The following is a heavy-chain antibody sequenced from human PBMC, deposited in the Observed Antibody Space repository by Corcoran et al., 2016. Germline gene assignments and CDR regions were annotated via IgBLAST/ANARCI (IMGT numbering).Heavy chain of an antibody. CDR2: ISSDSGTI. V-gene: IGHV3-48*04. CDR3: ASPCGLPY. J-gene: IGHJ4*02. Sequence: EVQLVESGGGLVQPGGSLRLSCAASGFSFSTYSMNWVRQAPGKGLEWVSLISSDSGTIFYADSVKGRFIISRDNSKNSLYLQMNNLRAEDPGVDHGASPCGLPYWGQGTLVTVSS. D-gene: IGHD2-21*01. CDR1: GFSFSTYS.